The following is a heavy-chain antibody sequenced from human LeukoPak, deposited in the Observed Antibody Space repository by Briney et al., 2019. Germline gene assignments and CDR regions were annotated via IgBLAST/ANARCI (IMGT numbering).Heavy chain of an antibody. CDR1: GYTFTSYD. J-gene: IGHJ3*02. D-gene: IGHD5-12*01. V-gene: IGHV1-8*01. CDR2: MNPNSGNT. Sequence: ASVKVSCKASGYTFTSYDINWVRQATGQGLEWMGWMNPNSGNTGYAQKFQGRVTMTRNTSISTAYMELSSQRSDDTAVYYCARSGWLRAFDIWGQGTMATVSS. CDR3: ARSGWLRAFDI.